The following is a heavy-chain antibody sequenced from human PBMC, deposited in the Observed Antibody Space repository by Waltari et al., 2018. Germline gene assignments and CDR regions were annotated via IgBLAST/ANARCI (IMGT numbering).Heavy chain of an antibody. J-gene: IGHJ3*01. CDR3: VGIVNVEFDAFDL. D-gene: IGHD1-26*01. CDR1: GFNFFGAC. CDR2: ISNTRSPI. V-gene: IGHV3-48*01. Sequence: ETQLVDAGGGLVQPGGSLGLSLSALGFNFFGACMNWVRQAPGKGLEWVSYISNTRSPIYYADSVKGRFTISRDNAKNSLYLQMNDLRAEDTAMYYCVGIVNVEFDAFDLWGQGTMVTVSS.